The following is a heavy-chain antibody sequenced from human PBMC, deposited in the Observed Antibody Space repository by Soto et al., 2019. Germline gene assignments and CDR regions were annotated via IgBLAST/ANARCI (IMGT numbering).Heavy chain of an antibody. CDR1: GFTFSSYW. CDR2: INSDGSST. D-gene: IGHD3-22*01. V-gene: IGHV3-74*01. CDR3: ARDTYYYDSSGYAPFDY. J-gene: IGHJ4*02. Sequence: PGGSLRLSCAASGFTFSSYWMHWVRQGPGKGLVWVSRINSDGSSTRYADSVKGRFTISRDNAKNTLNLQMSSLRAEDTAVYYCARDTYYYDSSGYAPFDYWGQGTLVTVYS.